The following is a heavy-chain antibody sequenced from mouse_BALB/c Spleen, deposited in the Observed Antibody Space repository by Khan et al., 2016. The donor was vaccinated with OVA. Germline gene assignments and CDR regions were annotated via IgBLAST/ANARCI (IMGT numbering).Heavy chain of an antibody. V-gene: IGHV5-6*01. CDR3: TRLAYVYDSEVFAY. D-gene: IGHD2-13*01. J-gene: IGHJ3*01. CDR1: GFTFSTYG. Sequence: EVELVESGGDLVKPGGSLKLSCAASGFTFSTYGMSWVRQTPDKRLEWVVTVSTGGGYTYYPDSVKGRFTISRDNAKNTLYLQMSGLKTEDTAMFYCTRLAYVYDSEVFAYWGQGTLVTVSA. CDR2: VSTGGGYT.